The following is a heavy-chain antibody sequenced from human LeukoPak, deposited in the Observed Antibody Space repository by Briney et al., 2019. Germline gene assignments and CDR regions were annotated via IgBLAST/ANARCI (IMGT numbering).Heavy chain of an antibody. Sequence: ASVKVSCKASGYTFTGYYMHWVRQAPGQGPEWMGWINPNSGGTNYAQKFQGRVTMTRDTSISTAYMELSRLRSDDTAVYYCANQGAFSTSFDYWGQGTLVTVSS. CDR3: ANQGAFSTSFDY. D-gene: IGHD2-2*01. CDR1: GYTFTGYY. J-gene: IGHJ4*02. CDR2: INPNSGGT. V-gene: IGHV1-2*02.